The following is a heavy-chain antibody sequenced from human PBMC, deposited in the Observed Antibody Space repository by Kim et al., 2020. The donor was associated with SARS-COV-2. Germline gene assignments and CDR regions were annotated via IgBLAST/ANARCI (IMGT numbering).Heavy chain of an antibody. J-gene: IGHJ5*02. CDR3: ARGAGSSVFDP. CDR2: IKHDGSGQ. CDR1: GFTFSNYW. V-gene: IGHV3-7*01. Sequence: GGSLRLSCAASGFTFSNYWMTWVRQTPGKGLEWVASIKHDGSGQYYVVSLKGRFTISRDNAKNSLYLQMNSLRAEDTALYHCARGAGSSVFDPWGQGTLVTVSS. D-gene: IGHD1-26*01.